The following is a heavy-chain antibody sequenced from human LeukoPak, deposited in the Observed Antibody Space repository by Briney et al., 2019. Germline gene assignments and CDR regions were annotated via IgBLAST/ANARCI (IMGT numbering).Heavy chain of an antibody. CDR3: ARDHGRHIVVVPAAIRY. Sequence: GASVKVSCKASGYTFTGYYMHWVRQAPGQGLEWMGWINPNSGGTNYAQKFQGRVTMTRDTSISTAYMELSRLRSDDTAVYYCARDHGRHIVVVPAAIRYWGQGTLVTVSS. J-gene: IGHJ4*02. V-gene: IGHV1-2*02. CDR2: INPNSGGT. CDR1: GYTFTGYY. D-gene: IGHD2-2*01.